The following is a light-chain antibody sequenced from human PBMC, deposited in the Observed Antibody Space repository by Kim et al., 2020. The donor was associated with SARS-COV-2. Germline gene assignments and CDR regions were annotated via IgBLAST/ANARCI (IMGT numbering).Light chain of an antibody. CDR2: DAA. CDR1: QSVSSY. V-gene: IGKV3-11*01. Sequence: AGERDTLSRTARQSVSSYLALDQQKHGHAPRLRIYDAATRATGIPARFSGSGSGSDFALTISSLDPEDFAVDYCQRRVNKPPALTFGGGTKVDIK. J-gene: IGKJ4*01. CDR3: QRRVNKPPALT.